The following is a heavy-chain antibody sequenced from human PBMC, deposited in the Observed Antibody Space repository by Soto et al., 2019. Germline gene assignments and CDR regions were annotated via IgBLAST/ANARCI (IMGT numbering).Heavy chain of an antibody. CDR2: ISTYNSNT. J-gene: IGHJ6*02. V-gene: IGHV1-18*01. CDR1: GYTFARYG. D-gene: IGHD2-15*01. CDR3: AREGFCSSGSCALYSHDYFGMDV. Sequence: QVQLVQSGAEVMKPGASVKVSCKASGYTFARYGISWVRQAPGQGLEWMGWISTYNSNTNDARKFQGRVSLTTDTPTNTAYMELRSLTPDDTALYYCAREGFCSSGSCALYSHDYFGMDVWGQGTTVTVSS.